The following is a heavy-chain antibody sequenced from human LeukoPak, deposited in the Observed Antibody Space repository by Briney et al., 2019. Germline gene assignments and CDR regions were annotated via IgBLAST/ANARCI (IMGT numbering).Heavy chain of an antibody. Sequence: GGSLRLSCAASGFSFISYGMHWVRQAPGKGLEWVGVISDDGRSKDYADSVKGRFTISRDNYKDNLYLEMNSLRAEDTAVYYCAKRPSDYGDYVSYFDYWGQGTLVTVSS. CDR3: AKRPSDYGDYVSYFDY. D-gene: IGHD4-17*01. J-gene: IGHJ4*02. CDR2: ISDDGRSK. CDR1: GFSFISYG. V-gene: IGHV3-30*18.